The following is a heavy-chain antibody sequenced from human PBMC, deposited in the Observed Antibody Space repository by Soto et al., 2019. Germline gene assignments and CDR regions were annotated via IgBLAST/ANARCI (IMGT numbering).Heavy chain of an antibody. CDR3: ARQRIVAAGTFVDY. CDR2: IYFSGST. CDR1: GDSINSTSYY. V-gene: IGHV4-39*01. Sequence: LSLTCIVSGDSINSTSYYWGWIRQPPGQGLEWIASIYFSGSTYNNPSLKSRLTVSVDTSKSQFSLKLSSVTAADTALYYCARQRIVAAGTFVDYWGQGSLVTVSS. J-gene: IGHJ4*02. D-gene: IGHD6-13*01.